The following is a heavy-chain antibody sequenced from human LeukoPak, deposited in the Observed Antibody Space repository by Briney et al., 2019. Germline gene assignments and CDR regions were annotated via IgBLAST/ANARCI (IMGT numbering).Heavy chain of an antibody. Sequence: SVKVSCKASGGTFSSYAISWVRQAPGQGLEWMGGIIPIFGTANYAQKFQGRVTITADESTSTAYMELSSLRSEDTAVYYCASSVVAKVYYYYGMVVWGQGTTVTVSS. CDR1: GGTFSSYA. D-gene: IGHD2-15*01. CDR3: ASSVVAKVYYYYGMVV. V-gene: IGHV1-69*01. J-gene: IGHJ6*02. CDR2: IIPIFGTA.